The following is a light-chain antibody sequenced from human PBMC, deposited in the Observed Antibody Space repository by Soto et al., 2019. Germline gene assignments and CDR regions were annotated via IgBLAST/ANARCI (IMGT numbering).Light chain of an antibody. CDR2: KAS. J-gene: IGKJ1*01. CDR1: QNISTS. CDR3: QQYNGYSRT. V-gene: IGKV1-5*03. Sequence: DIQMTQSPSTLSTSVGDRVTITCRASQNISTSLAWYQKKPGKAPKVLIYKASSLERGVPSRFSGSGSGTEFTLTITGLQPDDFATYYCQQYNGYSRTFGQGTKVEIK.